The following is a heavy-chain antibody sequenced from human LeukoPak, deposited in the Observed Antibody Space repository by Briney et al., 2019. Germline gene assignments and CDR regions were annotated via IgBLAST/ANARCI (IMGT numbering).Heavy chain of an antibody. D-gene: IGHD3-16*01. V-gene: IGHV1-18*01. CDR3: ARGSHRLYDYVWGTYESKDY. CDR2: ISGYNANT. Sequence: ASVKVSCKASGYTFTNYGISWVRQAPGQGLEWMGWISGYNANTNYVQKLQGRVTMTTDTSTHTAYMELRSLRSDDTAVYYCARGSHRLYDYVWGTYESKDYWGQGTLVTVSS. J-gene: IGHJ4*02. CDR1: GYTFTNYG.